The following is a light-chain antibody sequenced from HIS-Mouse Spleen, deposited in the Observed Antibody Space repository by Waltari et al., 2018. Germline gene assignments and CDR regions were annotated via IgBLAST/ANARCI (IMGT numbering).Light chain of an antibody. CDR1: QSVLYSSNNKNY. J-gene: IGKJ1*01. V-gene: IGKV4-1*01. Sequence: DIVMTQSPDSLAVSLGERATINCKSSQSVLYSSNNKNYLAWYQQKPGQPPKRLICWASTRESGVPDRFSGSGSGTDFTLTISSLQAEDVAVYYCQQYYSTPWTFGQGTKVEIK. CDR3: QQYYSTPWT. CDR2: WAS.